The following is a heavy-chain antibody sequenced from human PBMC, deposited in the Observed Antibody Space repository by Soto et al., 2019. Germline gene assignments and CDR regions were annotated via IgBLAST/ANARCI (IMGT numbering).Heavy chain of an antibody. D-gene: IGHD3-10*01. V-gene: IGHV1-2*04. J-gene: IGHJ6*02. CDR2: INPNSGGT. CDR3: ARGFGDLDYYYYYGMDV. Sequence: QGLEWMGWINPNSGGTNYAQKFQGWVTMTRDTSISTAYMELSRLRSDDTAVYYCARGFGDLDYYYYYGMDVWGQGTTVTVSS.